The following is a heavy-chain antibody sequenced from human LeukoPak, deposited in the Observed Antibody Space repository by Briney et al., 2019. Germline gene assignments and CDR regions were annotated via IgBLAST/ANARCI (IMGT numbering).Heavy chain of an antibody. D-gene: IGHD5-12*01. CDR2: IYYSGST. Sequence: KTSETLSLTCTVSGGSISSGGYYWSWIRQHPGKGLEWTGYIYYSGSTYYNPSLKSRVTISVDTSKNQFSLKLSSVTAADTAVYYCARDARSGYARPHYYGMDVWGQGTTVTVSS. V-gene: IGHV4-31*03. CDR3: ARDARSGYARPHYYGMDV. CDR1: GGSISSGGYY. J-gene: IGHJ6*02.